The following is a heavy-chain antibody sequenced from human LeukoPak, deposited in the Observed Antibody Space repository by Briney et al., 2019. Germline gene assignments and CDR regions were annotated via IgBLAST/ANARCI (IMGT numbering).Heavy chain of an antibody. J-gene: IGHJ4*02. V-gene: IGHV3-30*02. CDR3: AMDGDRTGTTWTFDSDY. CDR1: GFTFSSYG. Sequence: GGSLRLSCAASGFTFSSYGMHWVRQAPGKGLEWVAFIRYDGSNKYYADSVKGRFTISRDNSKNALYLQMNSLRAEDTAVYYCAMDGDRTGTTWTFDSDYWGQGTLVTVSS. D-gene: IGHD1-1*01. CDR2: IRYDGSNK.